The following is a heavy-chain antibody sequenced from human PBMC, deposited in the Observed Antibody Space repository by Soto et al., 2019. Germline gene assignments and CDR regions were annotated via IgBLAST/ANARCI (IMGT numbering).Heavy chain of an antibody. Sequence: ASVKVSCKASGYTFTIYGISWVRQAPGQGLEWMGWISAYNGNTNYAQKLQGRVTLSVDTSKNQFSLNLRSATAADTAVYFCARGAVGLYPASGSFFVWGQGTQVTVSS. J-gene: IGHJ4*02. CDR2: ISAYNGNT. CDR3: ARGAVGLYPASGSFFV. D-gene: IGHD3-10*01. CDR1: GYTFTIYG. V-gene: IGHV1-18*01.